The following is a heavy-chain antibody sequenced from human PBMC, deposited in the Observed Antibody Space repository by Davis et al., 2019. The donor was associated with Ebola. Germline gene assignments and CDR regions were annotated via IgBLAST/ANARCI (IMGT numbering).Heavy chain of an antibody. CDR1: GYTFTSYA. CDR2: INAGNGNT. Sequence: ASVKVSCKASGYTFTSYAMHWVRQAPGQRLEWMGWINAGNGNTKYSQKFQGRVTITRDTSASTAYMELNSLRPEDTAVYYCARDSDDYSFDYWGQGTLVTVSS. V-gene: IGHV1-3*01. CDR3: ARDSDDYSFDY. J-gene: IGHJ4*02. D-gene: IGHD4-11*01.